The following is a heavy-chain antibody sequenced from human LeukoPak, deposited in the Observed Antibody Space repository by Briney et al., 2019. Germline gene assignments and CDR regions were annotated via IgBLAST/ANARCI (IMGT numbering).Heavy chain of an antibody. V-gene: IGHV3-66*02. CDR3: ARWDMNPSGPWFDP. CDR1: GFTVSSNY. CDR2: IYSGGST. J-gene: IGHJ5*02. Sequence: GGSLRLSCAASGFTVSSNYMSWVRQAPGKGLEWVSVIYSGGSTYYADSVKGRFTISRDNSKNTLYLQMNSLRAEDTAVYYCARWDMNPSGPWFDPWGQGTLVTVSS. D-gene: IGHD1-26*01.